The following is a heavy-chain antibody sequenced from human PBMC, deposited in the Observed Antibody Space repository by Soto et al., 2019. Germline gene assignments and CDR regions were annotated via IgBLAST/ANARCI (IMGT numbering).Heavy chain of an antibody. CDR1: GYSFTVYG. J-gene: IGHJ5*02. CDR2: MSTYTGDT. D-gene: IGHD3-10*01. V-gene: IGHV1-18*01. Sequence: QVRLVQSGAEVKRPGASVKVSCKTYGYSFTVYGISWVRQAPGQGLEWMGWMSTYTGDTNYARKFRGRVTMTTDISASTASMEVRSLTSGDTAVYYCARDPGGATGFDPWGQGTPVIVST. CDR3: ARDPGGATGFDP.